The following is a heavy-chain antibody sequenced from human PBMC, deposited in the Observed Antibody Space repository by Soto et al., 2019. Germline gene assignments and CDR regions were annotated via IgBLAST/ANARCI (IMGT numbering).Heavy chain of an antibody. D-gene: IGHD2-15*01. Sequence: EVQLWESGGGLVQPGGSLRLSCAASGSTFSSYAMSWVRQAPGKGLEWVSVISGSGDSTYYADSVKGRFTISRDNSKNPLYVQMNSLRAEDTAVYYCARELGYCSGGSCYMDGAFDFWGQGTMVTGSS. CDR1: GSTFSSYA. V-gene: IGHV3-23*01. CDR3: ARELGYCSGGSCYMDGAFDF. J-gene: IGHJ3*01. CDR2: ISGSGDST.